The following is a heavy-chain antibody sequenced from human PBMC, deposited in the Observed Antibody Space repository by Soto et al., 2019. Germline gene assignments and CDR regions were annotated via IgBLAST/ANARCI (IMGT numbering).Heavy chain of an antibody. CDR1: GFSFGDHF. CDR3: ARDGVSASNKISWFDS. J-gene: IGHJ5*01. V-gene: IGHV3-72*01. D-gene: IGHD2-8*01. CDR2: IRDKANEYST. Sequence: EVQLVESGGTLVQPGGSLRLSCVASGFSFGDHFLDWVRQAPGKGLEWVGRIRDKANEYSTEYAASVKGRFTVSRDNSNNSLSLKINSLNCEDTVVNYCARDGVSASNKISWFDSWGQGPLVTVSS.